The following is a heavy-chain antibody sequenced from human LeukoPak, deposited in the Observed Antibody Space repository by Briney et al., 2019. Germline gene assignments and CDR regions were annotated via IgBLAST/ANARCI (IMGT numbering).Heavy chain of an antibody. CDR3: ARTHYGGNSFDY. J-gene: IGHJ4*02. CDR1: GGSISSYY. Sequence: SETLSLTCAVSGGSISSYYWSWIRQPPGKGLEWIGYIYYSGSTNYNPSLKSRVTISVDTSKNQFSLKLSSVTAADTAVYYCARTHYGGNSFDYWGQGTLVTVSS. V-gene: IGHV4-59*01. D-gene: IGHD4-23*01. CDR2: IYYSGST.